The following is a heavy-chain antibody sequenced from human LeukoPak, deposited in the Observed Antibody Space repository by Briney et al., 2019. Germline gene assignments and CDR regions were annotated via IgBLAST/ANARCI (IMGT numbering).Heavy chain of an antibody. CDR1: GYIFTTYW. V-gene: IGHV5-51*01. J-gene: IGHJ4*02. Sequence: GESLKISCKGSGYIFTTYWIAWVRQMPGAGLERMGIIYPDDSDARSSPSFQRQVTIAGDKSISTAYLHWSSLKASDTAMYYCERGITPRNWEVGNYFDYWGQGALVTVSS. CDR3: ERGITPRNWEVGNYFDY. D-gene: IGHD7-27*01. CDR2: IYPDDSDA.